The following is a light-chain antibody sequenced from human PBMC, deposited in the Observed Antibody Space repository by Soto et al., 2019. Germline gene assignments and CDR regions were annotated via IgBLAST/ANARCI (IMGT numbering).Light chain of an antibody. J-gene: IGKJ1*01. Sequence: DIRMTQSPSTLSASVGDRVIITCRASQSISSWLAWYQQKPGKAPDLLIYRVSTLKTGIPSRFSGSGSGTEFTLTISSLQPDDFATYYCQQYYRASWTFGPRTKVEIK. CDR3: QQYYRASWT. CDR1: QSISSW. V-gene: IGKV1-5*03. CDR2: RVS.